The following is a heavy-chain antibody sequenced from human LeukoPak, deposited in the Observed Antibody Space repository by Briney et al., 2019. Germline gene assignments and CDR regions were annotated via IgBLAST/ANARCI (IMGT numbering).Heavy chain of an antibody. V-gene: IGHV6-1*01. CDR3: ARGNSGLRAFDI. CDR2: TYYRSKWYN. D-gene: IGHD6-19*01. J-gene: IGHJ3*02. CDR1: GDSVSSNSVA. Sequence: SQTLSLTCAISGDSVSSNSVAWNWIRQSPSRGLEWLGRTYYRSKWYNDYAVSVKSRISFNPDTSKNQFSLQLNSVTPEDTAMYYCARGNSGLRAFDIWGQGTMVTVSP.